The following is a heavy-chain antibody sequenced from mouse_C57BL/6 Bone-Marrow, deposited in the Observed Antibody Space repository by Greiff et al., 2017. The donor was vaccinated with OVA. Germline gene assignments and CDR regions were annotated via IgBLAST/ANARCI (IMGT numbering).Heavy chain of an antibody. V-gene: IGHV2-9-1*01. CDR1: GFSLTSYA. J-gene: IGHJ3*01. D-gene: IGHD3-2*02. CDR2: IWTGGGT. Sequence: VQLQESGPGLVAPSQSLSITCTVSGFSLTSYAISWVRQPPGTGLEWLGVIWTGGGTNYNSALKSRLSISKDNSKSQDLLKMNSLHTDDTARYFCATAQDPWFAYWGQGTLVTVSA. CDR3: ATAQDPWFAY.